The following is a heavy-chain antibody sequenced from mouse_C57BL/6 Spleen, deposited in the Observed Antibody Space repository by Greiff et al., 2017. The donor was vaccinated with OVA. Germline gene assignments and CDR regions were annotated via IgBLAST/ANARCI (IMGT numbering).Heavy chain of an antibody. CDR2: IDPEDGET. V-gene: IGHV14-2*01. D-gene: IGHD2-3*01. Sequence: VHVKQSGAELVKPGASVKLSCTASGFNIKDYYMHWVKQRTEQGLAWIGRIDPEDGETKYAPKFQGKATITADTSSNTAYLQLSSLTSEDTAVYYCARSKDGLWYFDVWGTGTTVTVSS. CDR3: ARSKDGLWYFDV. J-gene: IGHJ1*03. CDR1: GFNIKDYY.